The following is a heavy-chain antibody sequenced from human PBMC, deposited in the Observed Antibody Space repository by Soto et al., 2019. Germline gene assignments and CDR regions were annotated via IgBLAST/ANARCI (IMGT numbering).Heavy chain of an antibody. CDR1: GFLFSSYG. Sequence: PGEDLRHSCAASGFLFSSYGMHWVRQAPGKGLDWVAVIWYDGSNKDYADSVKGRFTISRDNSKNTLYLQMNSLRADDTAVYYCALSIKWGQGTLVTGSS. J-gene: IGHJ4*02. CDR3: ALSIK. CDR2: IWYDGSNK. V-gene: IGHV3-33*01.